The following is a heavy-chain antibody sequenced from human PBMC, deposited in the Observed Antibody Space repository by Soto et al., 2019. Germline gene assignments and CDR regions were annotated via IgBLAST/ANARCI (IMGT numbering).Heavy chain of an antibody. V-gene: IGHV3-7*01. CDR3: AKGPR. J-gene: IGHJ4*02. Sequence: LVESGGGLVQPGGSLRLSCAASGFTFSNIWMSWVRRSPEKGPEWVASISPDGGEIYYVDSVKGRFTISRDNTRNSLYLQMNSLRAEDTAVDYWAKGPRWGQGTLVTVSS. CDR2: ISPDGGEI. CDR1: GFTFSNIW.